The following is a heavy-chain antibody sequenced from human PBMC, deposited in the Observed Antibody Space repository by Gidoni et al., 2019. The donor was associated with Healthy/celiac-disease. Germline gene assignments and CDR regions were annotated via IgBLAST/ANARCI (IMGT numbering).Heavy chain of an antibody. V-gene: IGHV1-24*01. D-gene: IGHD5-12*01. Sequence: QVQLVQSGAEVKKPGASVKVSCKVSGYTLTELTMHWVRQDPGKGLERMGGFDPEDGETIYAQKFQGRVTMTEDTSTDTAYMELSSLRSEDTAVYYCATGMRGEHSGYDYFHYGMDVWGQGTTVTVSS. CDR1: GYTLTELT. J-gene: IGHJ6*02. CDR3: ATGMRGEHSGYDYFHYGMDV. CDR2: FDPEDGET.